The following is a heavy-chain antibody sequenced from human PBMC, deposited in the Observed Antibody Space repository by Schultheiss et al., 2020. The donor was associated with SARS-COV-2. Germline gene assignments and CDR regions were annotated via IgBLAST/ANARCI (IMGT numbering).Heavy chain of an antibody. V-gene: IGHV4-61*08. CDR1: GGSISSGGYY. J-gene: IGHJ6*02. D-gene: IGHD3-10*01. CDR3: ARAWSSGYYGMDV. Sequence: SETLSLTCTVSGGSISSGGYYWSWIRQHPGKGLEWIGYIYYSGSTNYNPSLKSRVTISVDKSKNQFSLKLNSVTPEDTAVYYCARAWSSGYYGMDVWGQGTTVTVSS. CDR2: IYYSGST.